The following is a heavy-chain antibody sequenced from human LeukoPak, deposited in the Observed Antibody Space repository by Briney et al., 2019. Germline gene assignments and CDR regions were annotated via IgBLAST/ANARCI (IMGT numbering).Heavy chain of an antibody. CDR1: GYSFTSYW. J-gene: IGHJ4*02. CDR3: ARRFGSGDYVGNYFDY. D-gene: IGHD4-17*01. Sequence: GESLKISCKGSGYSFTSYWIGWVRQMPGKGLEWMGIIYPGDSDTSYSPSFQGQVTISADKSISTAYLQWSSLKASDTAMYYCARRFGSGDYVGNYFDYWGQGTLVTVSS. V-gene: IGHV5-51*01. CDR2: IYPGDSDT.